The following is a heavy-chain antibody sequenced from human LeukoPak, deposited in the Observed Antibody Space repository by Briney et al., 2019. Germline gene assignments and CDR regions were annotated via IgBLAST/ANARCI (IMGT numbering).Heavy chain of an antibody. J-gene: IGHJ4*02. CDR2: ISSSGSTI. Sequence: GGSLRLSCAASGFTFSSYEMNWVRQAPGKGLEWVSYISSSGSTIYYADSVKGRFTISRDNAKHSLYLQMNSLRAEDTAVYYCAINGVTMVRGVIGLAFDYWGQGTLVTVSS. CDR3: AINGVTMVRGVIGLAFDY. D-gene: IGHD3-10*01. CDR1: GFTFSSYE. V-gene: IGHV3-48*03.